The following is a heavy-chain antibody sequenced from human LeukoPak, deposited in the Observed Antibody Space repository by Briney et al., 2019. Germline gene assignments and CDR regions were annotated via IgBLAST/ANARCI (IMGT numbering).Heavy chain of an antibody. CDR2: TQFDGGTK. J-gene: IGHJ4*02. CDR1: GFTFSSSD. Sequence: PGGSLRLSCAASGFTFSSSDMHWVRQAPGKGLEWVAFTQFDGGTKFYADSVRGRFTISRDNSKNTLYLQMNSLRPEDTAVYYCAKGHSSSWYLLEYWGQGTLVTVSS. D-gene: IGHD6-13*01. CDR3: AKGHSSSWYLLEY. V-gene: IGHV3-30*02.